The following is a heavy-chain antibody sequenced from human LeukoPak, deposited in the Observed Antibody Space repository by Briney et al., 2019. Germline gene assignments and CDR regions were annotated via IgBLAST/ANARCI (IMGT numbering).Heavy chain of an antibody. Sequence: SVKVSCKASGGTFSSYAISWVRQAPGQGLEWMGGIIPIFGTANYAQKFQGRVTITADESTSTAYMELSSLRSEDAAVYYCARFPVLSGDYAMWFDPWGQGTLVTVSS. V-gene: IGHV1-69*13. CDR3: ARFPVLSGDYAMWFDP. J-gene: IGHJ5*02. D-gene: IGHD4-17*01. CDR2: IIPIFGTA. CDR1: GGTFSSYA.